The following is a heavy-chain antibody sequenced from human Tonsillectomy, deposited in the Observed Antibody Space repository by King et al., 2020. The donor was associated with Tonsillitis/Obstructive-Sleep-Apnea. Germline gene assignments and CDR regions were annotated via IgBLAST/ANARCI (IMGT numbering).Heavy chain of an antibody. CDR3: AREGIYDSSGYSDAFDM. D-gene: IGHD3-22*01. Sequence: QLVQSGGGVVQPGRSLRLSCAASGFTFSSYAIHWVRQAPGKGLEWVAVISYDGSNKDYADSVKGRFTVSRDNSKNTLDLQMNSLRAEDTAVYYCAREGIYDSSGYSDAFDMWGQETMVTVSS. V-gene: IGHV3-30*04. CDR2: ISYDGSNK. CDR1: GFTFSSYA. J-gene: IGHJ3*02.